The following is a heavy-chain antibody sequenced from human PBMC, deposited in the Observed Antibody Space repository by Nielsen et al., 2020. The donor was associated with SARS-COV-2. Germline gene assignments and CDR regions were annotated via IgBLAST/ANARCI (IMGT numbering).Heavy chain of an antibody. CDR2: IYYSGST. V-gene: IGHV4-59*01. CDR1: SGSISSYY. D-gene: IGHD1-26*01. CDR3: ARAGFGVGATTADY. J-gene: IGHJ4*02. Sequence: SETLSLTSTVSSGSISSYYWSWIRQPPGKGLEWNGYIYYSGSTNYNPSLKSRVTISVDTSKNQFSLKLSSVTAADTAVYYCARAGFGVGATTADYWGQGTLVTVSS.